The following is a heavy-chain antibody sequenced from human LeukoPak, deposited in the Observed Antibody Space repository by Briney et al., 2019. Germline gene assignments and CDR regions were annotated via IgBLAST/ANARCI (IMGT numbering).Heavy chain of an antibody. CDR2: FNHSGRT. J-gene: IGHJ6*03. Sequence: GSLRLSCAASGFTFSSYSMNWVRQAPGKGLEWIGEFNHSGRTNYNPSLKSRVTISVDTSKNQFSLKLNSVTAADTAVYYCARRRLWQGWFYYYYMDVWGKGTTVTISS. V-gene: IGHV4-34*01. D-gene: IGHD2-15*01. CDR3: ARRRLWQGWFYYYYMDV. CDR1: GFTFSSYS.